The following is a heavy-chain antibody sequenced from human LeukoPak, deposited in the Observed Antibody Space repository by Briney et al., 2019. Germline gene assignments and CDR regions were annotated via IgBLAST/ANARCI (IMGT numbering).Heavy chain of an antibody. J-gene: IGHJ4*02. CDR2: INHSGST. CDR1: GGSFSGYY. D-gene: IGHD6-13*01. Sequence: SETLSLTCAVYGGSFSGYYWSWIRQPPGKGLEWIGEINHSGSTNYNPSLKSRVTISVDTSKNQFSLKLSSVTAADTAVYYCAMESYSSSWYGDYFDYWGQGTLVTVSS. CDR3: AMESYSSSWYGDYFDY. V-gene: IGHV4-34*01.